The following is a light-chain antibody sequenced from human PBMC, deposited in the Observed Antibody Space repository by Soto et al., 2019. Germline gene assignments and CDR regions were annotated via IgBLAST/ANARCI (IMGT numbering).Light chain of an antibody. V-gene: IGKV1-27*01. Sequence: DIQMTQSPTSLSASVGDRVTITCRASQGIRNYVAWYQQIPGKAPKLLIYAASTLQSGVPSRFSGSGSGTDFTITMNCMQPEDVVTYSCKKYSIVPVFGAGTKVAIK. CDR1: QGIRNY. J-gene: IGKJ3*01. CDR3: KKYSIVPV. CDR2: AAS.